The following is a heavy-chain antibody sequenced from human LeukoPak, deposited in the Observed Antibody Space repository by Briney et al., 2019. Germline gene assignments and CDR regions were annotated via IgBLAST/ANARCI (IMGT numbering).Heavy chain of an antibody. CDR3: ARQPWGTYYYDSSGLGGYFDL. CDR2: IYYSGST. J-gene: IGHJ2*01. Sequence: SSETLSLTCTVSGGSISSYYWNWIRQPPGKGLEWIGYIYYSGSTNYNPSLKSRVTISVDTSKNQFSLKLSSVTAADTAVYYCARQPWGTYYYDSSGLGGYFDLWGRGTLVTVSS. D-gene: IGHD3-22*01. CDR1: GGSISSYY. V-gene: IGHV4-59*08.